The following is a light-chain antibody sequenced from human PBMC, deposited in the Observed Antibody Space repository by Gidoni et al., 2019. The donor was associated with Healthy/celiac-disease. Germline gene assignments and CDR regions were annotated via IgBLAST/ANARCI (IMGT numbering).Light chain of an antibody. J-gene: IGKJ4*01. V-gene: IGKV3-11*01. CDR1: QIVSSY. Sequence: IVLRQSRATLYWSTVERATVACRASQIVSSYLAWYQQKPGQAPSLLISDASHRATCISARFSGSGSAKHVTLIIRSPELEDFAVYYRQQRSNWLLTFGGGPQVE. CDR2: DAS. CDR3: QQRSNWLLT.